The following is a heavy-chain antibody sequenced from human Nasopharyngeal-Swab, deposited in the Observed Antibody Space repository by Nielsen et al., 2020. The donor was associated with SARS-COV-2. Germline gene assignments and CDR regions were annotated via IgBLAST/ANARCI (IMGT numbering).Heavy chain of an antibody. CDR2: ISWNSGSI. J-gene: IGHJ6*02. V-gene: IGHV3-9*01. Sequence: GGSLRLSCAASGFTFDDYAMHWVRQAPGKGLEWVSGISWNSGSIGYADSVKGRFTISRDNAKNSLYLQMNSLRAEDTALYYCAKDSDGMDAWGQGTTVTVSS. CDR3: AKDSDGMDA. CDR1: GFTFDDYA.